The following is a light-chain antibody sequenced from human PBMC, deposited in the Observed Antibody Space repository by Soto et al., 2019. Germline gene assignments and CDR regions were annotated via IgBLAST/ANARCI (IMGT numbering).Light chain of an antibody. J-gene: IGKJ2*01. CDR2: GTS. CDR1: QTVDSNN. V-gene: IGKV3-20*01. CDR3: QQYGSSPYT. Sequence: EIVLTQSPGNLSLSPGERATLSCRASQTVDSNNFAWYQQKPGQAPRLLIYGTSSWATGIPDRFSGSGSGTDFTLTISRLEPADFAVYYCQQYGSSPYTFVQGTKLEIK.